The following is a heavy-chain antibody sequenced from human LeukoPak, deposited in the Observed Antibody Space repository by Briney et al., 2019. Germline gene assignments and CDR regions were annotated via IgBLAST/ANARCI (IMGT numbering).Heavy chain of an antibody. CDR3: ARGSGYSSGWHMGY. D-gene: IGHD6-19*01. CDR1: GYTFTGYY. J-gene: IGHJ4*02. V-gene: IGHV1-2*02. Sequence: ASVKDSCKASGYTFTGYYMHWVRQAPGQGLEWMGWINPNSGGTNYAQKFQGRVTMTRDTSISTAYMELSRLRSDDTAVYYCARGSGYSSGWHMGYWGQGTLVTVSS. CDR2: INPNSGGT.